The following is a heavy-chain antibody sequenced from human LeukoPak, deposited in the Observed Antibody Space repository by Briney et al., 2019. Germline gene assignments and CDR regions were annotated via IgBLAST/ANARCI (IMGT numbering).Heavy chain of an antibody. CDR1: GFTFSNYW. Sequence: GGSLRLSCAASGFTFSNYWMTWVRQAPGRGLEWVSAISGSGGSTYYADSVKGRFTISRDNSKNTLYLQMNSLRAEDTAVYYCATAYGSGSYSSNYYYYYMDVWGKGTTVTVSS. V-gene: IGHV3-23*01. D-gene: IGHD3-10*01. CDR3: ATAYGSGSYSSNYYYYYMDV. CDR2: ISGSGGST. J-gene: IGHJ6*03.